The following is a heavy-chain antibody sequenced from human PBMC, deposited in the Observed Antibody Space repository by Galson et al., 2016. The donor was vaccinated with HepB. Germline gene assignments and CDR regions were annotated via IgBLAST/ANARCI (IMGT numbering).Heavy chain of an antibody. J-gene: IGHJ6*02. CDR1: GSTFGEYA. V-gene: IGHV3-9*01. CDR2: ISWNSGRI. Sequence: ASGSTFGEYAMHWVRQAPGKGLEWISGISWNSGRIGYADSVGGRFTISRDNVKNSLYLQMNSLRAEDTALYYCAKALVRGSFYYYYYSMDVWGQGTTVTVSS. CDR3: AKALVRGSFYYYYYSMDV. D-gene: IGHD3-10*01.